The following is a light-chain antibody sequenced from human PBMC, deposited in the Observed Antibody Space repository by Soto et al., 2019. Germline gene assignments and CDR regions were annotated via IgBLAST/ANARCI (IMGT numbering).Light chain of an antibody. Sequence: DIPLTQSPSSLSAALGDRVTITCRASQAIKNFLNWYQHKPGAAPKLLIFGASKLESGVPSRFSGSQSGTEFTLSISSLQPEDFATYYCQQGYSTTPITFGQGTRVEIK. V-gene: IGKV1-39*01. CDR3: QQGYSTTPIT. J-gene: IGKJ5*01. CDR2: GAS. CDR1: QAIKNF.